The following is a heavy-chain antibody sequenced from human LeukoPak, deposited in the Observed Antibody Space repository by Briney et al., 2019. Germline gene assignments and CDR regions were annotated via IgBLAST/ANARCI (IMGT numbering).Heavy chain of an antibody. CDR3: ARESKYSGYPFDY. CDR2: VNSDGSGT. J-gene: IGHJ4*02. D-gene: IGHD5-12*01. V-gene: IGHV3-74*01. CDR1: GFTFSNYW. Sequence: GGSLRLSYAVYGFTFSNYWMHWVRQAPGKGLVWVARVNSDGSGTTYADSVKGRVTISRENAQNTLYLQKNSLRAEDTAIYYCARESKYSGYPFDYWGQGTLVTVSS.